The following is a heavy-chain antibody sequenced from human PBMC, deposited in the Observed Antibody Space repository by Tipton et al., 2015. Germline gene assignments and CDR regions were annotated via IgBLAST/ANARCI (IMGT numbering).Heavy chain of an antibody. J-gene: IGHJ4*02. V-gene: IGHV1-2*02. CDR3: ARVTSQTAVKCFDY. D-gene: IGHD4-17*01. Sequence: QLVQSGAEVKKPEASVKVSCKVSGYTFTDFYIHWVRQAPGQGLEWMGWINPYSGDTRYPQDFRGRVTITRDTSISTVYMELSRLRSDDTAVYFCARVTSQTAVKCFDYWGRGTLVTVSS. CDR2: INPYSGDT. CDR1: GYTFTDFY.